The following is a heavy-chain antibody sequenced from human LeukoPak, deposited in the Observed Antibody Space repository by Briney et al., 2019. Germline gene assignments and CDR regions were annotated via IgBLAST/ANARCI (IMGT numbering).Heavy chain of an antibody. CDR1: GYTFTGYY. Sequence: GASVKVSCKASGYTFTGYYMHWVRQAPGQGLEWMGWINPNTGGTNYAQKFQGRVTMTRDTSITTAYMELSRLTSDDTAVYYCARDLDYYDRSGYYYPRYYYLDVWGEGTTVTISS. J-gene: IGHJ6*03. D-gene: IGHD3-22*01. V-gene: IGHV1-2*02. CDR3: ARDLDYYDRSGYYYPRYYYLDV. CDR2: INPNTGGT.